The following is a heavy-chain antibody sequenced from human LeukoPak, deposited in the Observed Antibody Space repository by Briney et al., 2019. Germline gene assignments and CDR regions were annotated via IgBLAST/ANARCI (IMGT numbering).Heavy chain of an antibody. J-gene: IGHJ4*02. Sequence: SETLSLTCTVSGGSISSGGYYWSWIRQHPGKGLEWIGYIYYSGGTYYNPSLKSRVTISVDTSKNQFSLKLSSVTAADTAVYYCAYSGSSKAFDYWGQGTLVTVSS. V-gene: IGHV4-31*03. CDR1: GGSISSGGYY. CDR3: AYSGSSKAFDY. D-gene: IGHD1-26*01. CDR2: IYYSGGT.